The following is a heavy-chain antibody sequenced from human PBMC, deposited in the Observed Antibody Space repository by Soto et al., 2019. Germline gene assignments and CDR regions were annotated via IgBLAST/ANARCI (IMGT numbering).Heavy chain of an antibody. V-gene: IGHV3-23*01. CDR1: GFPFSTYA. CDR2: TSNGGNT. Sequence: EVQLLESGGGLVQRGGSLRLSCEASGFPFSTYAMTWVRQVPGKGLEWVSTTSNGGNTEFAESVRGRFTVFRDNSKNTIYLQMSSLRGEDSAIYFWARDFRPGLIVPTKSGFDPWGQGTPVTVSS. J-gene: IGHJ5*02. CDR3: ARDFRPGLIVPTKSGFDP. D-gene: IGHD2-15*01.